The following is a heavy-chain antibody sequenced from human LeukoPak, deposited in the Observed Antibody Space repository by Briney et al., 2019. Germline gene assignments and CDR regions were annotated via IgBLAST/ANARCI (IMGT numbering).Heavy chain of an antibody. CDR3: ATRSLGSYHDFDY. CDR1: GYTFTGYY. D-gene: IGHD1-26*01. CDR2: INPNSGGT. Sequence: ASVKVSCKASGYTFTGYYMHWVRQAPGQGLEWMGWINPNSGGTNYAQKVQGRVTMTRDTSISTAYMKLSRLRSDDTAVYYCATRSLGSYHDFDYWGQGTLVTVSS. J-gene: IGHJ4*02. V-gene: IGHV1-2*02.